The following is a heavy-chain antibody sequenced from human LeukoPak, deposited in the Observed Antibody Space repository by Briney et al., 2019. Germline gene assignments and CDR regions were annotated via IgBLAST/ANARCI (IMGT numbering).Heavy chain of an antibody. J-gene: IGHJ6*01. CDR2: INPSGGST. D-gene: IGHD5-18*01. Sequence: ASVKVSCKASGYTFTSCYMHWVRQAPGQGLEWMGIINPSGGSTSYAQKFQGRVTMTRDTSTSTVYMELSSLRSEDTAVYYCARGYNYGYYYYHYGIDVWGKRNPGTVS. CDR3: ARGYNYGYYYYHYGIDV. CDR1: GYTFTSCY. V-gene: IGHV1-46*01.